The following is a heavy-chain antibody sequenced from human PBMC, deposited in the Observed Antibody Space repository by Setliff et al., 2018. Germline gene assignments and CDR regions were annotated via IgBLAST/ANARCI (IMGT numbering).Heavy chain of an antibody. CDR3: TRSRGPRVVLAADFDF. CDR1: GHAFNSYT. V-gene: IGHV1-18*01. D-gene: IGHD3-16*01. J-gene: IGHJ4*02. Sequence: ASVKVSCKASGHAFNSYTLHWVRQAPGQRLEWMGWISPYSGESNYAQKFQDRLTVTADTSTKTTYMELRSLTSDDTAVYFCTRSRGPRVVLAADFDFWGQGTLVTVSS. CDR2: ISPYSGES.